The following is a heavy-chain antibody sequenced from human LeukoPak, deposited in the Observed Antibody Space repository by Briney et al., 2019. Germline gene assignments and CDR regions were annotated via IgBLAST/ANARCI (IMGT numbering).Heavy chain of an antibody. V-gene: IGHV4-34*01. CDR2: INHSGST. Sequence: SETLSLTCAVYGGSFSGYYWSWIRQPPGKGLEWIGEINHSGSTNYNPSLKSRVTISVDTSKNRFSLKLSSVTAADTAVYYCARADVDTAMVREYYFDYWGQGTLVTVSS. CDR1: GGSFSGYY. D-gene: IGHD5-18*01. CDR3: ARADVDTAMVREYYFDY. J-gene: IGHJ4*02.